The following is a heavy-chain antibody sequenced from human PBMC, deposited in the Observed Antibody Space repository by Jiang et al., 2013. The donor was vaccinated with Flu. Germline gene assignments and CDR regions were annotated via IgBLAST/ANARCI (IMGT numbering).Heavy chain of an antibody. Sequence: VQLVESGGGVVQPGRSLRLSCAASGFTFSSYGMHWVRQAPGKGLEWVAVIWYDGSNKYYADSVKGRFTISRDNSKNTLYLQMNSLRAEDTAVYYCARGSIYYYDSSGPDYXGQGTLVTVSS. D-gene: IGHD3-22*01. J-gene: IGHJ4*02. CDR3: ARGSIYYYDSSGPDY. CDR1: GFTFSSYG. V-gene: IGHV3-33*01. CDR2: IWYDGSNK.